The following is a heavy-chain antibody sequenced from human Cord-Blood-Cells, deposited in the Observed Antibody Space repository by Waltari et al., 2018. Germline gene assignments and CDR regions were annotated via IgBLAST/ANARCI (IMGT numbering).Heavy chain of an antibody. Sequence: EVQLVETGGGLIQPGGSLRLSCAASGFTVSSNYMSWVRQAPGKGLEWVSVIYSGGSTDYADSVKGRFTISRDNSKNTLYLQMNSLRAEDTAVYYCARSMRYDYAFDIWGQGTMVTVSS. CDR2: IYSGGST. CDR3: ARSMRYDYAFDI. J-gene: IGHJ3*02. V-gene: IGHV3-53*02. D-gene: IGHD5-12*01. CDR1: GFTVSSNY.